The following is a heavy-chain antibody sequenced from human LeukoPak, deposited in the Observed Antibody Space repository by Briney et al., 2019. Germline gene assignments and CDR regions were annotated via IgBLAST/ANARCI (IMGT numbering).Heavy chain of an antibody. CDR1: GYTFTSYD. V-gene: IGHV1-8*01. Sequence: ASVKVSCKASGYTFTSYDINWVRQATGQGLEWMGWMNPNSGNTGYAQKFQGRVTMTRNTSISTAYMELSSLRSGDTAVYYCARGRSVLRFLEWLKPYYYYGMDVWGQGTTVTVSS. CDR3: ARGRSVLRFLEWLKPYYYYGMDV. J-gene: IGHJ6*02. CDR2: MNPNSGNT. D-gene: IGHD3-3*01.